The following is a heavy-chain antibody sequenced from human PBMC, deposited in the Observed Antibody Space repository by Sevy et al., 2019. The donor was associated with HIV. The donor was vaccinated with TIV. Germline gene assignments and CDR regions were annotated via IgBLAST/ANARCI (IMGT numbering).Heavy chain of an antibody. V-gene: IGHV3-30*18. CDR3: ANSRGRFEGSSRLYCYYLMDV. CDR2: ISNDGSDK. D-gene: IGHD6-13*01. CDR1: GFTFSKIG. Sequence: GGSLRLSCVASGFTFSKIGMHWVRQAPGKGLEWVAVISNDGSDKQYADSVKGRFTISRDNSKDTVYLQMNSLRLEDTAVYYCANSRGRFEGSSRLYCYYLMDVWGQGTTVTVSS. J-gene: IGHJ6*02.